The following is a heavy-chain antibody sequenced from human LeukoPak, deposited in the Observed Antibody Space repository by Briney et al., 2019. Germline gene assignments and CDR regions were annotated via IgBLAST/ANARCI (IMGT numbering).Heavy chain of an antibody. CDR3: AKSFLTGYSLFDS. Sequence: PGRSLRLSCAASGFTFSSYAMHWVRQAPGTGLEWVAVISYDGSNKDYADSVKGRFTISRDNSKNTLYLQMNSLRAEDTAVYYCAKSFLTGYSLFDSWGQGTLVTVSS. J-gene: IGHJ4*02. CDR2: ISYDGSNK. D-gene: IGHD3-9*01. CDR1: GFTFSSYA. V-gene: IGHV3-30*18.